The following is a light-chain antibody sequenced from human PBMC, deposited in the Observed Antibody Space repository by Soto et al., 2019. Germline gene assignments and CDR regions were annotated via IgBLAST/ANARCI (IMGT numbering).Light chain of an antibody. CDR2: GAS. CDR1: QSVSSSY. Sequence: EIVLTQSPGTLSLSPGERATLSCRASQSVSSSYLAWYQQKPGQAPRRLIYGASTRATGIPARFSGSGSGTEFTLTISSLQSEDFAVYYCQQYNNWPETFGQGTKVDIK. V-gene: IGKV3-15*01. J-gene: IGKJ1*01. CDR3: QQYNNWPET.